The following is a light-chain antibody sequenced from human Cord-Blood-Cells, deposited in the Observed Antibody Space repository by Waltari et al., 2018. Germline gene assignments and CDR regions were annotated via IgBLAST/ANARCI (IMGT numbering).Light chain of an antibody. J-gene: IGKJ3*01. CDR2: DAS. CDR3: QQRSNWPPFT. Sequence: EIVLTQSPATLSLSPGERATLSCRASQSVSSYLAWYQQKPGQAPSLLVYDASNRATGSPAMFSGSGSGTDFTLTISSLGPEDLAVYYCQQRSNWPPFTFGPGTKVDIK. V-gene: IGKV3-11*01. CDR1: QSVSSY.